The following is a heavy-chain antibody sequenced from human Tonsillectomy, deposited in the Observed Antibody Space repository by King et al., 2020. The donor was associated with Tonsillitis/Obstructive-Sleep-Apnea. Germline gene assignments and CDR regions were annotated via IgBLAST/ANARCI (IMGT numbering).Heavy chain of an antibody. J-gene: IGHJ4*02. V-gene: IGHV3-72*01. D-gene: IGHD1-26*01. Sequence: VQLVESGGGLVQPGGSLRLSCVASGFTFSDHYMDWARQAPGKGLEWVGRTRNKANSYTTEYAASVKGRFTISRDDSRNSLYLQMKSLKTEDTAVYYCVSVRSIVGAYDLDYWGQGTLVTVSS. CDR1: GFTFSDHY. CDR3: VSVRSIVGAYDLDY. CDR2: TRNKANSYTT.